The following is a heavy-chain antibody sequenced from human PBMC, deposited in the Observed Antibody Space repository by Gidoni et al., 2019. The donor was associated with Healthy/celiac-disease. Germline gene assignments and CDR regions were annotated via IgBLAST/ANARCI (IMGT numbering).Heavy chain of an antibody. CDR3: ARDGPPGIAAAGVYYYYYMDV. CDR2: ISYDGSNK. Sequence: QVQLVESGGGVGQPGRSLRLSCSASGLTFSSYAMHWVRQAPCKGLEWVAVISYDGSNKYYADSVKGRFTISRDNSKNTLYLQMNSLRAEDTAVYYCARDGPPGIAAAGVYYYYYMDVWGKGTTVTVSS. CDR1: GLTFSSYA. V-gene: IGHV3-30-3*01. J-gene: IGHJ6*03. D-gene: IGHD6-13*01.